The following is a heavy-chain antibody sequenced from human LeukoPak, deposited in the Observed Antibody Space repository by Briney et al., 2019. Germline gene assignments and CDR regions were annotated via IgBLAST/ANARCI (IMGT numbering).Heavy chain of an antibody. CDR3: AKSPLEWLPYYFDY. CDR1: GFTFSSYA. J-gene: IGHJ4*02. CDR2: ISGSGGST. Sequence: GGSLRLSCAASGFTFSSYAMSWVRQAPGKVLEWVSAISGSGGSTYYADSVKGRFTISRDNSKNTLYLQMDSLRAEDTAVYYCAKSPLEWLPYYFDYWGQGTLVTVSS. V-gene: IGHV3-23*01. D-gene: IGHD3-3*01.